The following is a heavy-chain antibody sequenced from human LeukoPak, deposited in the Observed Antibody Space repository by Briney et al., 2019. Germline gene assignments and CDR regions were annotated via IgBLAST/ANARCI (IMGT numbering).Heavy chain of an antibody. D-gene: IGHD3-10*01. CDR1: GGSVSSGSYY. Sequence: SETLSLTCTVSGGSVSSGSYYWSWIRQPPGTGLEWIGYIYYSGSTNYNPSLKSRVTISVDTSKNQFSLKLSSVTAVDTAVCYCARKENVYYYFDYWGQGTLVTVSS. CDR3: ARKENVYYYFDY. J-gene: IGHJ4*02. CDR2: IYYSGST. V-gene: IGHV4-61*01.